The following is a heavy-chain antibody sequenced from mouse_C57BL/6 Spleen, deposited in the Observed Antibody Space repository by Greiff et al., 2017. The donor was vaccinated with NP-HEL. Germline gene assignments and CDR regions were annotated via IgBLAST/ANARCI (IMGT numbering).Heavy chain of an antibody. CDR2: ISYDGSN. D-gene: IGHD1-1*01. CDR3: ASDDYYGSSYVDTWFAY. Sequence: EVQLQQSGPGLVKPSQSLSLTCSVTGYSITSGYYWNWIRQFPGNKLEWMGYISYDGSNNYNPSLKNRISITRDTSKNQFFLKLNSVTTEDTATYYCASDDYYGSSYVDTWFAYWGQGTLVTVSA. CDR1: GYSITSGYY. J-gene: IGHJ3*01. V-gene: IGHV3-6*01.